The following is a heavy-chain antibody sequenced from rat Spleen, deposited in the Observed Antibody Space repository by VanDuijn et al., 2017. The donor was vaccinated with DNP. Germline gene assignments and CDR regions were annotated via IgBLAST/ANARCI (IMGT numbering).Heavy chain of an antibody. CDR1: GFTFSDYY. J-gene: IGHJ2*01. CDR2: ISYDGVST. V-gene: IGHV5-7*01. D-gene: IGHD4-4*01. Sequence: EVQLVESGGGLVQPGRSLKLSCAASGFTFSDYYMAWVRQAPTKGLQWVATISYDGVSTYYRDSVKGRFPISRDNAKSTLYLQMDSLRSEDTATYYCATHVSRTYFDYWGQGVMVTVSS. CDR3: ATHVSRTYFDY.